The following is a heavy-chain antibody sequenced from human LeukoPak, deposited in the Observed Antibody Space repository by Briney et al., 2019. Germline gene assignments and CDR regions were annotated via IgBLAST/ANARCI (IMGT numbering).Heavy chain of an antibody. CDR3: AKESYGSGRYFDY. J-gene: IGHJ4*02. CDR2: ISGSGGST. V-gene: IGHV3-23*01. D-gene: IGHD3-10*01. Sequence: GGSLRLSCAASGFTFSSYAMSCVRQAPGKGLECVSAISGSGGSTYYADSVKGRFTISRDNSKNTLYLQMNSLRAEDTAVYYCAKESYGSGRYFDYWGQGTLVTVSS. CDR1: GFTFSSYA.